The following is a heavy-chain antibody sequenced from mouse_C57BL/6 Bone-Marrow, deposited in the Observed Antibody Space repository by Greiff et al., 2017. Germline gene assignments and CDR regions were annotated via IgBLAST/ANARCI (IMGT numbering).Heavy chain of an antibody. CDR1: GYTFTSYW. J-gene: IGHJ4*01. V-gene: IGHV1-74*01. D-gene: IGHD1-1*01. CDR3: AIDYYGSSSYYAMDY. Sequence: QVQLKESGAELVKPGASVKVSCKASGYTFTSYWMHWVKQRPGQGLEWIGRIHPSDSDTNYNQKFKGKATLTVDKSSSPAYMQLSSLTSEDSAVYYCAIDYYGSSSYYAMDYWGQGTSVTVSS. CDR2: IHPSDSDT.